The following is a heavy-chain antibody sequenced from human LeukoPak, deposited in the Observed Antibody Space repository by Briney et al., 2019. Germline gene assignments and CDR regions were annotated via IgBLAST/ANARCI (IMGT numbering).Heavy chain of an antibody. J-gene: IGHJ4*02. CDR3: ARDARYQYGDYDY. D-gene: IGHD4-17*01. V-gene: IGHV1-2*02. CDR2: INPNSGGT. Sequence: ASVKVSCKASGYTFSGYYIFWVRRAPGQGLEWMGWINPNSGGTNYAPEFQGRLTMTRDTSITTAYMELSTLRSDDTAVYYCARDARYQYGDYDYWGQGTLVTVSS. CDR1: GYTFSGYY.